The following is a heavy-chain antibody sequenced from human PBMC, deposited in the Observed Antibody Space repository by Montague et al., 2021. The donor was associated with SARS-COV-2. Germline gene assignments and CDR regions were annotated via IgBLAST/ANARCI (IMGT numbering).Heavy chain of an antibody. CDR2: IDWDDDK. J-gene: IGHJ4*02. CDR3: ARMTVAGIPFDY. V-gene: IGHV2-70*11. CDR1: GFSLSTSGMC. Sequence: PALVKPTQTLTLTCTFSGFSLSTSGMCVSWIRQPPGKALEWLARIDWDDDKYYSTSLKTRLIISKDTSKNQVVLTMTNMDPVDTATYYCARMTVAGIPFDYWGQGTLVTVSS. D-gene: IGHD6-19*01.